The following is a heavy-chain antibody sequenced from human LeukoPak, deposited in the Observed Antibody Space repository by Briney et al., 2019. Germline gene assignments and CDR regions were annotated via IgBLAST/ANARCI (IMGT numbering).Heavy chain of an antibody. J-gene: IGHJ4*02. V-gene: IGHV4-59*12. CDR1: GDSISSYY. CDR3: ARYYYDSSGYYY. CDR2: IYYSGIT. Sequence: SETLSLTCTVSGDSISSYYWSWIRQPPGKGLEWIAYIYYSGITNYNPSLKSRVTISVDTSKTQFSLKLSSVTAADTAVYYCARYYYDSSGYYYWGQGTLVTVSS. D-gene: IGHD3-22*01.